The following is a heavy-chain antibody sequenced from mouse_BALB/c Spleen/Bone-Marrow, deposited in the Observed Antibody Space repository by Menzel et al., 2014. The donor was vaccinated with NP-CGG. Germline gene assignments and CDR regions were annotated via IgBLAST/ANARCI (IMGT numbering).Heavy chain of an antibody. D-gene: IGHD2-4*01. CDR2: IRNKAKGYTS. Sequence: EVKLMESGGGLVQPGGSLRLSCATSGFTFTDYYMSWVRQPPGKALEWLGFIRNKAKGYTSENSASVKGRFTISRDNPQSILYLQMNTLRAEDSATYYCARDINYDIYWYFDVWGAGTTVTVSS. J-gene: IGHJ1*01. V-gene: IGHV7-3*02. CDR1: GFTFTDYY. CDR3: ARDINYDIYWYFDV.